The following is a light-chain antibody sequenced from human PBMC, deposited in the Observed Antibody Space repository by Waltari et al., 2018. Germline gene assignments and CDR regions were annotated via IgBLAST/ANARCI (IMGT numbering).Light chain of an antibody. CDR1: SCDVGSYNR. V-gene: IGLV2-18*02. J-gene: IGLJ2*01. Sequence: QSALTQPPSVSGSPGQSVTISCTGTSCDVGSYNRVSWYQQPPGTAPKLIIYDVSSRPSGVPDRFSASKSGNTASLTISGLQAEDEADYYCSSYTSSSTVVFGGGTKLTVL. CDR3: SSYTSSSTVV. CDR2: DVS.